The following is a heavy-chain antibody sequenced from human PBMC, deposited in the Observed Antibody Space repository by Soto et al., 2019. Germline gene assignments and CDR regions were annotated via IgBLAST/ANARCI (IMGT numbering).Heavy chain of an antibody. CDR3: ARMGFLEWLFDAFDI. Sequence: GGSLRLSCAASGFTFGDYGMSWVRQAPGKGLEWVSGINWNGASTGYADSVKGRFTITRDNAKNSLYLQMNSLRAEDSALYYCARMGFLEWLFDAFDIWGQGTMVTVS. CDR2: INWNGAST. D-gene: IGHD3-3*01. V-gene: IGHV3-20*04. CDR1: GFTFGDYG. J-gene: IGHJ3*02.